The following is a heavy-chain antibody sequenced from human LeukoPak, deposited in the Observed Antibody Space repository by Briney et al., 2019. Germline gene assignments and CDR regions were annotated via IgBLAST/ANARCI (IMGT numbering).Heavy chain of an antibody. CDR3: AKLTFCGFDCLDY. D-gene: IGHD2-21*02. Sequence: LPGGSLRLSCAASGFTFSTYAIHWVRQAPGKGLEWVALVSYDGSDKYYADSVKGRFTISRDISKNTVYLQMNSLRTEDTAVYYCAKLTFCGFDCLDYWGQGTLVTVSS. J-gene: IGHJ4*02. CDR1: GFTFSTYA. CDR2: VSYDGSDK. V-gene: IGHV3-30*18.